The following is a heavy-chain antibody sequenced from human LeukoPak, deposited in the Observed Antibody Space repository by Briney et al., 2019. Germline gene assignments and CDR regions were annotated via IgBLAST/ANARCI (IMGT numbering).Heavy chain of an antibody. Sequence: PGGSLRLSCAASGFTFSSYSMKCLRQAPGKGLEWVSSISSSSSYIYYADSVKGRFTISRDNAKNSLYLQMNSLRAEDTAVYYCARGDYYDSSGPSDYWGQGTLVTVSS. V-gene: IGHV3-21*01. CDR1: GFTFSSYS. J-gene: IGHJ4*02. CDR2: ISSSSSYI. D-gene: IGHD3-22*01. CDR3: ARGDYYDSSGPSDY.